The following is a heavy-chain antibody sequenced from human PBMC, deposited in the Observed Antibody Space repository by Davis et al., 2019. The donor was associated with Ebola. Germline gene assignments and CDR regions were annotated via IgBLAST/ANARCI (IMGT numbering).Heavy chain of an antibody. CDR1: GGSISRGCSY. J-gene: IGHJ6*03. CDR3: ARDLRYDSSGYDYYFYMDV. D-gene: IGHD3-22*01. V-gene: IGHV4-31*02. CDR2: IYYSGST. Sequence: PSATLSLTSTVSGGSISRGCSYWTWIRQHPGKGLEWIGYIYYSGSTYYKPSLKSRVTISLDTSKNQFSLNLYSVTAADTAVYYCARDLRYDSSGYDYYFYMDVWGKGTTVTVSS.